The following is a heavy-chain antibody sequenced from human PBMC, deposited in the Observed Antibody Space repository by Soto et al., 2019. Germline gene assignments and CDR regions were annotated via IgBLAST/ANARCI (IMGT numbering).Heavy chain of an antibody. CDR3: AIGRQGCSPNNCYFDP. V-gene: IGHV4-4*02. D-gene: IGHD1-1*01. CDR1: GGSVRAPGW. CDR2: VHTSGNS. J-gene: IGHJ5*01. Sequence: SETLSITCTLSGGSVRAPGWSNWVRQSPDKGLEWIAEVHTSGNSNSTPSLRSRVSVSIDRSNKQFYLNLNSATAADTALYYCAIGRQGCSPNNCYFDPWGKGTQVTVS.